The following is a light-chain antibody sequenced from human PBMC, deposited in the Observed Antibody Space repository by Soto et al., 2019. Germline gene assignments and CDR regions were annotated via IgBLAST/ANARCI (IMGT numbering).Light chain of an antibody. Sequence: EIVMTQSPATLSVSPGERATLSCRSSQSVSSSYLAWYQQKPGQAPRLLIYGASSRATGTPDRFSGSGSGTDFTLTISRLEPEDFAVYYCQQYGSSPVPFGQGTKVDNK. J-gene: IGKJ1*01. V-gene: IGKV3-20*01. CDR3: QQYGSSPVP. CDR2: GAS. CDR1: QSVSSSY.